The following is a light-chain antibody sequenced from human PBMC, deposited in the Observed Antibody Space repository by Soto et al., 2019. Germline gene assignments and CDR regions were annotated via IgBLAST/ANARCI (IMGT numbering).Light chain of an antibody. CDR1: QSISTY. CDR2: DAS. J-gene: IGKJ4*01. CDR3: LQRSTWPLT. Sequence: EIVVTQSPATLSLSPGERATLSCRASQSISTYLAWYQQKPGQAPRLLIYDASNSATGIPARFSGSGSGTDFTLTISSLGPEDFAVYYWLQRSTWPLTFGGGTKVEIK. V-gene: IGKV3-11*01.